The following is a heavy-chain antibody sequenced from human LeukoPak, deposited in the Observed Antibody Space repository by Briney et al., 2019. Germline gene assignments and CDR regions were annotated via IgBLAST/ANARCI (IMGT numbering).Heavy chain of an antibody. Sequence: GGSLRLSRAASGFSFSQAWMSWVRQAPGKGLEWVGRIKTKTEGETIHYAAPVKGRFTISRDGSKDTLYLQMNSLKTEDTAVYYCTTGLRWSQPIDYWGQGSLVTVSS. CDR1: GFSFSQAW. CDR3: TTGLRWSQPIDY. V-gene: IGHV3-15*01. D-gene: IGHD4-23*01. CDR2: IKTKTEGETI. J-gene: IGHJ4*02.